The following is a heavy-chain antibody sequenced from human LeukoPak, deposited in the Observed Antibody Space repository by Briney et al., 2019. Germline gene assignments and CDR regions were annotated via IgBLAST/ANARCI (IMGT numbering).Heavy chain of an antibody. J-gene: IGHJ4*02. CDR2: IYHSGST. D-gene: IGHD3-22*01. CDR3: AREVPISDSSGYLDY. CDR1: GYSISSGYY. V-gene: IGHV4-38-2*02. Sequence: PSETLSHTCTVSGYSISSGYYWGWIRQPPGKGLEWIGSIYHSGSTYYNPSLKSRVTISVDTSKNQFSLKLSSVTAADTAVYYCAREVPISDSSGYLDYWGQGTLVTVSS.